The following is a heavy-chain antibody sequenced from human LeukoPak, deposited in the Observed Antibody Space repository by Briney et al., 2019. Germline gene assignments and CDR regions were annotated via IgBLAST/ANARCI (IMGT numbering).Heavy chain of an antibody. V-gene: IGHV4-61*02. J-gene: IGHJ4*02. CDR1: GGSISSGSYY. CDR2: IYTSGST. Sequence: SETLSLTCTVSGGSISSGSYYWSWIRQPAGKGLEWIGRIYTSGSTNYNPSLKSRVTISVDTSKNQFSLKLSSVTAADTAVYYCARDQGDYGDSSFDYWGQGTLVTVSS. D-gene: IGHD4-17*01. CDR3: ARDQGDYGDSSFDY.